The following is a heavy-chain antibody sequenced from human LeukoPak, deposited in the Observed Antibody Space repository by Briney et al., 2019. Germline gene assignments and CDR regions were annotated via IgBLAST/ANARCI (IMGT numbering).Heavy chain of an antibody. V-gene: IGHV4-34*01. D-gene: IGHD6-6*01. J-gene: IGHJ4*02. CDR2: IKHSGSS. CDR3: ARDKGTSYLSSFDY. CDR1: GGSFSGYY. Sequence: PSETLSLTCAVYGGSFSGYYWSWIRQPPGKGLEWIGEIKHSGSSNYNPSLKSRVTISLDTSKNQFSLKLSSVTAADTAVYYCARDKGTSYLSSFDYWGQGTLVTVSS.